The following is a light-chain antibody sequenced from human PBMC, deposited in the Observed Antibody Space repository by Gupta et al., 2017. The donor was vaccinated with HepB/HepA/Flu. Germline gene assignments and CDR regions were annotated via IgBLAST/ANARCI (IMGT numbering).Light chain of an antibody. CDR1: QSVCSQ. V-gene: IGKV3-11*01. Sequence: EIVLTQSPAILSLSPGERATLSCRASQSVCSQLAWYQQKHGQAPSLLIYDASTRATGIPARFSGSGSGTDFTLTISSLEPADFAVYYCQQRSTWLRTFGRGTRLEIK. J-gene: IGKJ5*01. CDR2: DAS. CDR3: QQRSTWLRT.